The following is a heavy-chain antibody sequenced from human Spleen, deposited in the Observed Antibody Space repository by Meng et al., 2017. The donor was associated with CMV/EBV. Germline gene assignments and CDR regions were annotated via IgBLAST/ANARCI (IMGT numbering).Heavy chain of an antibody. CDR1: GGSISSYY. CDR2: IYYSGST. J-gene: IGHJ4*02. Sequence: SETLSLTCTVSGGSISSYYWSWIRQPPGKGLERIGYIYYSGSTNYNPSLKRRVTISVDTSKNQFTLKLSSVTAADTAVYYCARYDFWSGYHDYWGQGTLVTVS. V-gene: IGHV4-59*01. D-gene: IGHD3-3*01. CDR3: ARYDFWSGYHDY.